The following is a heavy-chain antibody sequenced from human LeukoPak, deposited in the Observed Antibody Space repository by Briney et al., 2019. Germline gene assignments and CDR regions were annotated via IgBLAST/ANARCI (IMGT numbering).Heavy chain of an antibody. J-gene: IGHJ4*02. CDR1: GGSISSYY. CDR2: IYYSGST. Sequence: SETLSLTCTVSGGSISSYYWSWIRQPPGKGLEWIGYIYYSGSTNYNPSLKSRVTISVDTSKNQFSLKLSSVTAADTAAYYCARFQLLHFDYWGQGTLVTVSS. V-gene: IGHV4-59*01. CDR3: ARFQLLHFDY. D-gene: IGHD2-2*01.